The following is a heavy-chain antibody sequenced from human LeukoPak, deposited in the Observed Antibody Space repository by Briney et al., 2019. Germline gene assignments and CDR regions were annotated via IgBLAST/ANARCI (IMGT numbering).Heavy chain of an antibody. J-gene: IGHJ4*02. CDR1: GGSITSSSYY. Sequence: SETLSLTCTVSGGSITSSSYYWGWIRQPPGKGLEWIGSMYYSGSTYYNPSLKSRVTISVDMSKSHFSLRLSSVTAADTAMYYCARGTLYSGWSYYFDYWGQGSQVTVSS. CDR2: MYYSGST. D-gene: IGHD6-19*01. CDR3: ARGTLYSGWSYYFDY. V-gene: IGHV4-39*07.